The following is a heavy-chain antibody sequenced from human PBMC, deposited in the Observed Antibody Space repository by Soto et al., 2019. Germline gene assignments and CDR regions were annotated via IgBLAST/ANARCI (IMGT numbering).Heavy chain of an antibody. V-gene: IGHV4-31*03. CDR3: AREGLLVRGVIIHRAFDY. Sequence: SETLSLTCTVSGGSISSGGYYWSWIRQHPGKGLEWIGYIYYSGSTYYNPSLKSRVTISVDTSKNQFSLKLSSVTAADTAVYYCAREGLLVRGVIIHRAFDYWGQGTLVTVSS. J-gene: IGHJ4*02. D-gene: IGHD3-10*01. CDR2: IYYSGST. CDR1: GGSISSGGYY.